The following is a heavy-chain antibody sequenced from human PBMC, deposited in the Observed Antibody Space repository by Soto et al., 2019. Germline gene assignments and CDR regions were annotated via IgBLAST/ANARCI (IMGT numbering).Heavy chain of an antibody. V-gene: IGHV3-11*01. Sequence: GSLRLSCAASGLTFSDSYMSWIRQAPGKGLEWISYITFSGNTVYYADSLKGRFTISRDNAKNSLYLQMNRLRAEDTAVYYCARVSWREKYGMDVWGQGTKVTVSS. J-gene: IGHJ6*02. CDR2: ITFSGNTV. CDR3: ARVSWREKYGMDV. CDR1: GLTFSDSY.